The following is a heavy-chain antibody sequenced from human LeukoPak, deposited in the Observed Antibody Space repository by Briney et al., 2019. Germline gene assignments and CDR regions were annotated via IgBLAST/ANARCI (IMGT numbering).Heavy chain of an antibody. CDR1: GGTFSSYA. J-gene: IGHJ5*02. CDR3: ARVGSVTTAVDP. D-gene: IGHD4-11*01. V-gene: IGHV1-69*13. Sequence: ASVKVSCKASGGTFSSYAISWVRQAPGQGLEWMGGIIPIFGTANYAQKFQGRVTITADESTSTAYMELSSLRSEVTAVYYCARVGSVTTAVDPWGQGTLVTVSS. CDR2: IIPIFGTA.